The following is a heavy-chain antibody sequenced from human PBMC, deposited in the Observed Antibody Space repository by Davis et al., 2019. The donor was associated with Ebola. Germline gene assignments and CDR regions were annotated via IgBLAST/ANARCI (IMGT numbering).Heavy chain of an antibody. D-gene: IGHD3-16*01. J-gene: IGHJ4*02. CDR1: GGSISSYY. V-gene: IGHV4-59*01. Sequence: MPGGSLRLSCTVSGGSISSYYWSWVRQPPGKGLEWIGEIYHSGSTTYNPSLKSRVTISVDTSQNQFSLKLSSVTAADTAVYYCASWGREGYWGQGTLVTVSS. CDR3: ASWGREGY. CDR2: IYHSGST.